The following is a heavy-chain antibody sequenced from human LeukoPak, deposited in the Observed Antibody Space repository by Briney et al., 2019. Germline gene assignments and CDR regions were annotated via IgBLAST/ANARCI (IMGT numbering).Heavy chain of an antibody. CDR1: GFTFSSYA. CDR3: AKERYVAAAGTILSFDS. D-gene: IGHD6-13*01. J-gene: IGHJ4*02. CDR2: ISGSGGST. Sequence: GGSLRLSCAASGFTFSSYAMSLVRQAPGKGLEWVSAISGSGGSTYYADSVKGRFTISRDNSKNTLYLQMNSLRAEDTAVYYCAKERYVAAAGTILSFDSWGQGTLVTVSS. V-gene: IGHV3-23*01.